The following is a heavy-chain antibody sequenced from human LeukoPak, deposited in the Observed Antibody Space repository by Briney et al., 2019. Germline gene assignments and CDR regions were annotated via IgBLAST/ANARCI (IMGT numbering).Heavy chain of an antibody. Sequence: QPGGSLRLSCAASGFTFSSYALHWVRQAPGKGLEWVAILSYDGTNKYYADSMKGRFTISRDNSKNTLYVQMTSLRVEDTAVYSCASLLTPYHGSGGGGMDVWGQGTTVTVSS. CDR2: LSYDGTNK. D-gene: IGHD3-10*01. V-gene: IGHV3-30-3*01. CDR1: GFTFSSYA. J-gene: IGHJ6*02. CDR3: ASLLTPYHGSGGGGMDV.